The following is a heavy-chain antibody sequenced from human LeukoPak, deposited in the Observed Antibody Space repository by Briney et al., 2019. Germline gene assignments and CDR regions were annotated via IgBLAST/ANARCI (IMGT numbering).Heavy chain of an antibody. CDR2: ISGSGDTT. J-gene: IGHJ4*02. CDR1: GFTFSSYA. CDR3: AKSRGESRGASNY. Sequence: TGGSLRLSYAASGFTFSSYAMNWVRQAPGKGLEWVSFISGSGDTTYYADSVKGRFTISRDSSKNTLYLQMNSLRAEDTAVYYCAKSRGESRGASNYWGQGTLVTVSS. V-gene: IGHV3-23*01. D-gene: IGHD1-26*01.